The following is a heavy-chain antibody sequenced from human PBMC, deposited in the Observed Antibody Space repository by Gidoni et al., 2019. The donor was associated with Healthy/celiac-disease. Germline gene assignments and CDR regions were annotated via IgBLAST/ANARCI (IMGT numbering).Heavy chain of an antibody. J-gene: IGHJ1*01. CDR1: GFTFSSYG. Sequence: QVQLVESGGGVVQPGRSLRLSCAASGFTFSSYGMHWVRQAPGKGLEWVAVISYDGSNKYYADSVKGRFTISRDNSKNTLYLQMNSLRAEDTAVYYCAKDHIAAAGTLAGEYFQHWGQGTLVTVSS. V-gene: IGHV3-30*18. CDR2: ISYDGSNK. CDR3: AKDHIAAAGTLAGEYFQH. D-gene: IGHD6-13*01.